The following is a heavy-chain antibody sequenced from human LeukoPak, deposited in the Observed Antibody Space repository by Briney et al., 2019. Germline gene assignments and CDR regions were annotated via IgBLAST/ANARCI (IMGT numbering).Heavy chain of an antibody. J-gene: IGHJ4*02. CDR3: ARAYYYPSGSYYLHFDY. CDR2: ISGDGGST. CDR1: GPTFDDYA. D-gene: IGHD3-10*01. Sequence: PGQSLRLSCAASGPTFDDYAMHWVRQTPGKGLEWVSLISGDGGSTHYAGSVKGRFTISRDNSKNSLYLQMNSLRAEDTAVYYCARAYYYPSGSYYLHFDYWGQGTLVTVSS. V-gene: IGHV3-43*02.